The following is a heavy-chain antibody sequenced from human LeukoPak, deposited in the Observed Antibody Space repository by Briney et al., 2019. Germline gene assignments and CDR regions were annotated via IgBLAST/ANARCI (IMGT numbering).Heavy chain of an antibody. CDR3: VRTTNGPEH. Sequence: GGSLRLSCAASGFTFTSHLIHWVRQPPGKGLVWVSRVSGDGRTTNYADSVKGRFTVSRDNAKNTVYLQMDSLRVEDTAVYYCVRTTNGPEHWGQGTLVTVSS. V-gene: IGHV3-74*01. J-gene: IGHJ1*01. D-gene: IGHD2-8*01. CDR1: GFTFTSHL. CDR2: VSGDGRTT.